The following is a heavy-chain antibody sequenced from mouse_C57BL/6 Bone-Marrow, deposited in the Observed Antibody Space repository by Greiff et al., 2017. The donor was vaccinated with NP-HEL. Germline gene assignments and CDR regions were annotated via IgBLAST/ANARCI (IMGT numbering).Heavy chain of an antibody. J-gene: IGHJ4*01. CDR3: ARYGYYGRGAMDY. V-gene: IGHV1-69*01. CDR2: IDPSDSYT. CDR1: GYTFTSYW. D-gene: IGHD2-3*01. Sequence: QVQLQQPGAELVMPGASVKLSCKASGYTFTSYWMHWVKQRPGQGLEWIGEIDPSDSYTNYNQKFKGKSTLTVDKSSSTAYMQLSSLTSEDSAVYDCARYGYYGRGAMDYWGQGTSVTVSS.